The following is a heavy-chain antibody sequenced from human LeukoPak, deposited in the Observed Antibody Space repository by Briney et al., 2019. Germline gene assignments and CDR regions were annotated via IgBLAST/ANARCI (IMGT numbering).Heavy chain of an antibody. CDR2: IIPIFGTA. CDR1: GGTFSSYA. J-gene: IGHJ4*02. Sequence: SVKVSCKASGGTFSSYAISWVRQAPGQGLEWMGGIIPIFGTANYAQKFQGRVTITTDESTSTAYMELSSLRSEDTAVYYCARAVTIFGVVIKYFDYWGQGTLVTVSS. D-gene: IGHD3-3*01. V-gene: IGHV1-69*05. CDR3: ARAVTIFGVVIKYFDY.